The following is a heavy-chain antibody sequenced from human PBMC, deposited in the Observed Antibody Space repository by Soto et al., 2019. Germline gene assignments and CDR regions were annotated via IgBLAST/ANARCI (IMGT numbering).Heavy chain of an antibody. D-gene: IGHD1-1*01. CDR1: GFTFSNHW. CDR3: ARSSPLSRSYRDS. Sequence: EVQLVDSGGGLVQPGGSLRLSCAASGFTFSNHWMTWVRQAPGKGLEWVASVNQDGSEKYSVDSAKGRFTISRDNAKNSLYLQMNSLRVEDTPLYYCARSSPLSRSYRDSWGQGAVVTFSS. J-gene: IGHJ4*02. V-gene: IGHV3-7*03. CDR2: VNQDGSEK.